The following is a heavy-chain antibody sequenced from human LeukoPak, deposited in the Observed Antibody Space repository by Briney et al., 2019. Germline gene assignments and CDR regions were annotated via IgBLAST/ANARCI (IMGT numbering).Heavy chain of an antibody. D-gene: IGHD2-2*02. J-gene: IGHJ4*02. CDR3: ARGKCISTSCYMESGFDY. Sequence: ASVKVSCKASGGSFSSYTISWVRQAPGQGLEWMGWINPNSGASNYAQKFQGRVTMTRDTSISTAYMELSRLRSDDTAMYYCARGKCISTSCYMESGFDYWGQGTLVTVSS. CDR1: GGSFSSYT. V-gene: IGHV1-2*02. CDR2: INPNSGAS.